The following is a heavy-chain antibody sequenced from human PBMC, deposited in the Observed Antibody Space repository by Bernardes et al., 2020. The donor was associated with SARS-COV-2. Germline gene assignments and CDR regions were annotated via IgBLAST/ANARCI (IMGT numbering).Heavy chain of an antibody. CDR1: GFTFSSYA. D-gene: IGHD2-21*02. Sequence: GGSLRLSCAASGFTFSSYAMHWVRQAPGKGLEYVSAISSNGGSTYYANSVKGRFTISRDNSKNTLYLQMGSLRAEDMALYYCATALYCGCDCFFRDAFDIWGQGTMVTVS. V-gene: IGHV3-64*01. CDR2: ISSNGGST. CDR3: ATALYCGCDCFFRDAFDI. J-gene: IGHJ3*02.